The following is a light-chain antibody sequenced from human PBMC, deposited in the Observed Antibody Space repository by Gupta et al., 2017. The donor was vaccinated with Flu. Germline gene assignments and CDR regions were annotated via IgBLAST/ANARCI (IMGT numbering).Light chain of an antibody. J-gene: IGLJ1*01. CDR3: SSYTSSSSYL. CDR2: DVS. Sequence: QSALTQPASVSGSPGQSITISCTGTSRDVGNYNYVSWYQQHPGKAPKLMIYDVSNRPSGISNRFSGSKSGNTASLTISGLKEEDEADYYCSSYTSSSSYLFGTGTKVSVL. CDR1: SRDVGNYNY. V-gene: IGLV2-14*03.